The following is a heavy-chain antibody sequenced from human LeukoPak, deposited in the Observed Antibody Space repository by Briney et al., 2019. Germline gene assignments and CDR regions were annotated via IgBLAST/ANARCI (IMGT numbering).Heavy chain of an antibody. D-gene: IGHD2-2*01. Sequence: GGSLRLSCAASGFIFSSYWMSWVRQAPGKGLEWVASIKEDGTETYYVDSVKGRFTISRDNAKNSLYLQMNSLRAEDTAVYYCARNPLDIVVVPAANDYWGQGTLVTVSS. CDR1: GFIFSSYW. V-gene: IGHV3-7*01. J-gene: IGHJ4*02. CDR3: ARNPLDIVVVPAANDY. CDR2: IKEDGTET.